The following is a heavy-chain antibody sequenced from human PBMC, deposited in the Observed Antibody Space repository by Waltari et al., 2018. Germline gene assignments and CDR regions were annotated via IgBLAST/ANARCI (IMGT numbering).Heavy chain of an antibody. CDR3: ARSDFWSGYTTSAFDY. D-gene: IGHD3-3*01. J-gene: IGHJ4*02. CDR1: GGSISSGYYY. CDR2: IYYSGST. V-gene: IGHV4-30-4*08. Sequence: QVQLQESGPGLVKPSQTLSLTCPVSGGSISSGYYYWSCIRQPPGKGLEWIGYIYYSGSTYYNPSLKSRVTISVDTSKNQFSLKPSSVTAADTAVYYCARSDFWSGYTTSAFDYWGQGTLVTVSS.